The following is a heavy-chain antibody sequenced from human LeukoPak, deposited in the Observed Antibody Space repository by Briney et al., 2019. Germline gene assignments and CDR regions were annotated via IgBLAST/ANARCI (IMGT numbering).Heavy chain of an antibody. Sequence: GGSLRLSCTASGFTFGDYAMSWVRQAPGKGLEWVAVIWYDGSNKFYADSVKGRFTISRDNSNNTLFLQMNSLRAEDTAVYYCARTVRGYSYGDFDYWGQGTLVTVSS. CDR1: GFTFGDYA. D-gene: IGHD5-18*01. V-gene: IGHV3-33*01. J-gene: IGHJ4*02. CDR3: ARTVRGYSYGDFDY. CDR2: IWYDGSNK.